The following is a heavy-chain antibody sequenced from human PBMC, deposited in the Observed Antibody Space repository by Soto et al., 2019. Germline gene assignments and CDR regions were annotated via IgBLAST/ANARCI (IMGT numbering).Heavy chain of an antibody. CDR2: ILYDGSKK. V-gene: IGHV3-30*18. J-gene: IGHJ6*02. D-gene: IGHD6-19*01. CDR1: GFTFSSYG. CDR3: VKDGSSGWPYFDDMDV. Sequence: LRLSCAASGFTFSSYGMHWVRQAPGKGLEWVAVILYDGSKKYYADSVKGRFTISRDNSKNTLYLQMSSLRAEDTALYYCVKDGSSGWPYFDDMDVWGQGTTVTVSS.